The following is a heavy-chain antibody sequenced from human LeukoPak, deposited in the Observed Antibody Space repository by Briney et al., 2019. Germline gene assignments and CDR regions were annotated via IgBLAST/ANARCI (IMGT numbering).Heavy chain of an antibody. Sequence: GGSLRLSCAASGFSFSNFWMAWVRQRPGEGLEWVANMKPDASHISYVDSVEGRFTISRDNAKNSLYLQMDSLRAEDTAVYYCVRDSRTYGYFWGRGTLVTDSS. J-gene: IGHJ4*02. CDR2: MKPDASHI. V-gene: IGHV3-7*01. CDR3: VRDSRTYGYF. D-gene: IGHD3-10*01. CDR1: GFSFSNFW.